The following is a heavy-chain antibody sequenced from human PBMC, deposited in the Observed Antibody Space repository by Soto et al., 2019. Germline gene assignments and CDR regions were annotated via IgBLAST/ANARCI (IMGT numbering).Heavy chain of an antibody. CDR1: GGSISSSTYY. J-gene: IGHJ4*02. Sequence: SETLSLTCTVSGGSISSSTYYWGWIRQPPGKGLEWIGSIYYSGSTYYNPSLRSRVTISVDTSKNQFSLKLSSVTVADTGVYYCARDLGVALATLTLDYWGQGTLVTVSS. CDR2: IYYSGST. D-gene: IGHD2-15*01. V-gene: IGHV4-39*02. CDR3: ARDLGVALATLTLDY.